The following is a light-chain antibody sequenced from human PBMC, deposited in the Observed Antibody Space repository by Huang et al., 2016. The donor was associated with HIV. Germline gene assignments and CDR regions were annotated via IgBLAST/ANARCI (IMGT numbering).Light chain of an antibody. CDR2: WSS. J-gene: IGKJ1*01. CDR1: QSVFSTSTNKAY. Sequence: DIVLTQSPGSLAVSLGVRATLHCRSSQSVFSTSTNKAYLAWFQQKPGQPPNLLLSWSSTREVGVHDRFSGSGSGTHSTLTIGNLEAEDAAIYYCQQYYGSLQTFGQGTRVEVK. V-gene: IGKV4-1*01. CDR3: QQYYGSLQT.